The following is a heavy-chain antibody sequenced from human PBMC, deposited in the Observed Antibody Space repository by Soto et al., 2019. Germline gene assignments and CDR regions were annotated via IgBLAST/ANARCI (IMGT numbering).Heavy chain of an antibody. Sequence: GGSLRLSCAASGFTFSNHWMSWVRQAPGKGLEWVANIKLDGSAKYYVASVKGRFTISRDNAKNSLYLQMNSLRAEDTAVYYCARDSGFYGSGSYLVYWGQGTLVTVSS. J-gene: IGHJ4*02. V-gene: IGHV3-7*01. D-gene: IGHD3-10*01. CDR1: GFTFSNHW. CDR3: ARDSGFYGSGSYLVY. CDR2: IKLDGSAK.